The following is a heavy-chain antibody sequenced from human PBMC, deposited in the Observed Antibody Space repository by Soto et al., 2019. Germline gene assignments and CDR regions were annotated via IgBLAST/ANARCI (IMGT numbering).Heavy chain of an antibody. CDR2: ISGGGGST. CDR3: AKSSAFSSYCFDY. J-gene: IGHJ4*02. CDR1: GFTLSSHA. D-gene: IGHD3-10*01. Sequence: PGGSLRLSCAASGFTLSSHAMSWVRQAPGKGLEWVSTISGGGGSTYYADSVKGRFTLSRDNSKNTLYVQMNSLRAEDTAVYYCAKSSAFSSYCFDYWGQGTLVTVSS. V-gene: IGHV3-23*01.